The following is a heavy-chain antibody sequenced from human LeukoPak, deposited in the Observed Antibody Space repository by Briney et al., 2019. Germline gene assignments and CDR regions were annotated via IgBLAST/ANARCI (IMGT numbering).Heavy chain of an antibody. V-gene: IGHV3-7*01. J-gene: IGHJ6*03. D-gene: IGHD3-10*01. CDR2: IKQDGSEK. Sequence: GGSLRLSCAASGFTFSSYWMSWVRQAPGKGLEWVANIKQDGSEKYYVDSVKGRFTISRDNAKNSLYLQMNSLRAEDTAVYYCARTGTRGAIRGYYMDVWGKGTTVTISS. CDR1: GFTFSSYW. CDR3: ARTGTRGAIRGYYMDV.